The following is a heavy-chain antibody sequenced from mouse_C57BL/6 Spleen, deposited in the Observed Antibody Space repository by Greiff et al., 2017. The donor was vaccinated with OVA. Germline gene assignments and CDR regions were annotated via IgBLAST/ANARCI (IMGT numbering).Heavy chain of an antibody. J-gene: IGHJ4*01. CDR3: AREGGYYAMDY. CDR1: GYAFSSSW. CDR2: IYPGDGDT. Sequence: VQGVESGPELVKPGASVKISCKASGYAFSSSWMNWVKQRPGKGLEWIGRIYPGDGDTNYNGKFKGKATLTADKSSSTAYMQLSSLTSEDSAVYFCAREGGYYAMDYWGQGTSVTVSS. V-gene: IGHV1-82*01.